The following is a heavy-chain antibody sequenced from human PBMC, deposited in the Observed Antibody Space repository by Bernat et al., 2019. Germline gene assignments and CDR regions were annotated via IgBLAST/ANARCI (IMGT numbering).Heavy chain of an antibody. CDR2: IYYSGAT. CDR1: GGSISGSSYN. Sequence: QLQLQESGPGLVKPSETLSLTCTVSGGSISGSSYNWGWIRQPPGKGLEFIGSIYYSGATYYNPSLKSRVTISVDTSKNQFSLRLSSVTAADTAVYYCARHSHYYYQMDVWGKGTTVPVSS. J-gene: IGHJ6*03. CDR3: ARHSHYYYQMDV. V-gene: IGHV4-39*01.